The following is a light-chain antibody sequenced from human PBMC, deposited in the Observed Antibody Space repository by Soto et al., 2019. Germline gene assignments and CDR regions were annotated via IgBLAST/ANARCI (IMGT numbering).Light chain of an antibody. Sequence: EIVLTQSPDTLSLSPGERATLSCRASQSVSSSYLAWYQQKPGQAPRLPIYGASSRATGIPDRFSGSGSGTDFTLTISRLEPEDFAVYYCQQYGSSPRTFGQGTKVDIK. CDR2: GAS. CDR1: QSVSSSY. CDR3: QQYGSSPRT. J-gene: IGKJ1*01. V-gene: IGKV3-20*01.